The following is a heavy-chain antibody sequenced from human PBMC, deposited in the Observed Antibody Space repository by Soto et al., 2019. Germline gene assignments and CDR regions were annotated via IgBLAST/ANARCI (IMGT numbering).Heavy chain of an antibody. CDR3: ASTDWGMTSAYYYGMEV. D-gene: IGHD3-16*01. CDR1: GYTFTGYY. J-gene: IGHJ6*01. CDR2: INPNSGGT. Sequence: VKVSCKASGYTFTGYYIHWVGQAPGQGLEWMVCINPNSGGTNYAQKFQGRVTMTRETSISTAYMELSRLRSDDTAVYYCASTDWGMTSAYYYGMEVWGQGTTVTVSS. V-gene: IGHV1-2*02.